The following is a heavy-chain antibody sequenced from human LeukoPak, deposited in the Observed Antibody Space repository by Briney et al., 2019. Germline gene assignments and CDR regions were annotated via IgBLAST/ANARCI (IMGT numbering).Heavy chain of an antibody. Sequence: PGGSLRLSCTTSGFTFGGHTMHWVRQAPGKGLEWVGFIEASSHGGTTEYAASVKGRFTISRDDSKSIAHLQMNSLKTEDTAVYYCTRDPGGTDSWYYFDYWGQGTLVTVSS. CDR2: IEASSHGGTT. D-gene: IGHD6-13*01. CDR3: TRDPGGTDSWYYFDY. J-gene: IGHJ4*02. CDR1: GFTFGGHT. V-gene: IGHV3-49*04.